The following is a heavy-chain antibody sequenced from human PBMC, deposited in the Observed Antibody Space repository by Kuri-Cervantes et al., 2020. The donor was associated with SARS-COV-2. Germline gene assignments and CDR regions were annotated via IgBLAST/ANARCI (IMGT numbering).Heavy chain of an antibody. CDR1: GFTFSSYA. CDR2: ISGSGGST. J-gene: IGHJ4*02. Sequence: GGSLRLSCAASGFTFSSYAMSWVRQAPGKGLEWVSAISGSGGSTYYADSVKGRFTISRDNSKNTLYLQMNSLRAEDTAVYYCAKDRGYSYGYGYLDYWGQGTLVTVSS. CDR3: AKDRGYSYGYGYLDY. D-gene: IGHD5-18*01. V-gene: IGHV3-23*01.